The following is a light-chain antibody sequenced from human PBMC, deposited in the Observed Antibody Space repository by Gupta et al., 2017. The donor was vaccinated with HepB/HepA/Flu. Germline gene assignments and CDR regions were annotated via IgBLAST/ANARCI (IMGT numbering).Light chain of an antibody. CDR2: ENI. CDR1: SSNIGSYY. CDR3: ETWDGSLNGGV. J-gene: IGLJ3*02. V-gene: IGLV1-51*02. Sequence: QSVLTQPPSVSAAPGQKVTISCSGSSSNIGSYYVSWYQQLPGTAPKLLIYENIKRPSGIPARFSGSKSGTSATLDITGLQTGDEADYYCETWDGSLNGGVFGGGTKLTVL.